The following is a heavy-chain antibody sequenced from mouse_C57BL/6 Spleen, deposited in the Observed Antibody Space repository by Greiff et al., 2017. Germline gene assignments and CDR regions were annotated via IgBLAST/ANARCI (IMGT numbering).Heavy chain of an antibody. CDR1: GYTFTSYW. Sequence: QVQLQQPGAELVKPGASVKMSCKASGYTFTSYWITWVKQRPGQGLEWIGDIYPGSGSTNYNEKFKSKATLTVDTSSSTAYMQLSSMTSEDSAVYYCASSAYYRNYAMDYWGQGTSVTVSS. J-gene: IGHJ4*01. D-gene: IGHD2-14*01. V-gene: IGHV1-55*01. CDR3: ASSAYYRNYAMDY. CDR2: IYPGSGST.